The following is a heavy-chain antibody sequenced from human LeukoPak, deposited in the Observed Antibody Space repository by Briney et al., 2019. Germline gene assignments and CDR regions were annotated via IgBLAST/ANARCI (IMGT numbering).Heavy chain of an antibody. CDR1: GFTFDDYA. V-gene: IGHV3-9*01. J-gene: IGHJ4*02. Sequence: GGSLRLSCAASGFTFDDYAMHWVRQAPGKGLEWVSGISWNSGSIGYADSVKGRFTISRDNAKNSLYLQMNSLRAEDTALYYCAKDLSGGVFLEWLLGPFDYWGQGTLVTVSS. CDR3: AKDLSGGVFLEWLLGPFDY. D-gene: IGHD3-3*01. CDR2: ISWNSGSI.